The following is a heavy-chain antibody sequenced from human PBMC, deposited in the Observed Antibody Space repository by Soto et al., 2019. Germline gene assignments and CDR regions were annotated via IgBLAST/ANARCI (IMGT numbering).Heavy chain of an antibody. J-gene: IGHJ4*02. CDR3: ARDRIAAGTYSGSDY. CDR2: ISAYNGNT. V-gene: IGHV1-18*01. Sequence: QVQLVQSGAEVKKPGASVKVSCKASGYTVTSYGISWVRQAPGQGLEWMGWISAYNGNTNYAQKLQGRVTMTTDTSXITAYMELRSLRSDDTAVYYCARDRIAAGTYSGSDYWGQGTLVTVSS. D-gene: IGHD6-13*01. CDR1: GYTVTSYG.